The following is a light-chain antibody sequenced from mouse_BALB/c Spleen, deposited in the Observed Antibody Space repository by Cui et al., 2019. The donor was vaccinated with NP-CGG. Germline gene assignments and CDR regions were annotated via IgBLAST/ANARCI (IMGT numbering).Light chain of an antibody. Sequence: HAVVIQLSAPTTSPGETVTLTCRSSTGAVTTNNYANWVQEKPDHLFTGLIGGTNNRPPGVPARFSGSLIGDKAALTITGAQTEDEAIYFCALWYSNHWVFGGGTKLTVL. CDR3: ALWYSNHWV. CDR2: GTN. V-gene: IGLV1*01. CDR1: TGAVTTNNY. J-gene: IGLJ1*01.